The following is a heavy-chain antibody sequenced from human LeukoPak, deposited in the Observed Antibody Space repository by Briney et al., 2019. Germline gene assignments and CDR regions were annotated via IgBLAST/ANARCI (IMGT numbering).Heavy chain of an antibody. D-gene: IGHD5-12*01. CDR1: GFTFSSYA. Sequence: GRSLRLSCAASGFTFSSYAMHWVRQAPGKGLEWVAVISYDGSNKYYADSVKGRFTISRDNSKNTLYLQMNSLRAEDTAVYYCARDAGYATNWFDPWGQGTLVIVSS. V-gene: IGHV3-30-3*01. J-gene: IGHJ5*02. CDR2: ISYDGSNK. CDR3: ARDAGYATNWFDP.